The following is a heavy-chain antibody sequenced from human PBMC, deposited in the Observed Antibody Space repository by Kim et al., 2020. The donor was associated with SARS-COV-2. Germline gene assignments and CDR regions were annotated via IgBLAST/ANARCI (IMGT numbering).Heavy chain of an antibody. CDR3: ARVAVGPRHAFDI. J-gene: IGHJ3*02. CDR2: IYSGGST. D-gene: IGHD1-26*01. V-gene: IGHV3-53*01. Sequence: GGSLRLSCAASGFTVSSNYMSWVRQAPGKGLEWVSVIYSGGSTYYADSVKGRFTISRDNSKNTLYLQMNSLRAEDTAVYYCARVAVGPRHAFDIWGQGTMVTVSS. CDR1: GFTVSSNY.